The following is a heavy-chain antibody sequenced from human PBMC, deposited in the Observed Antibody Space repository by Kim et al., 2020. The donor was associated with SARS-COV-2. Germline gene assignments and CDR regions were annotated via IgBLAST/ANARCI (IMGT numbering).Heavy chain of an antibody. J-gene: IGHJ4*02. V-gene: IGHV3-23*01. D-gene: IGHD2-15*01. Sequence: YTYSEKGQFTISRDNPKNTLFLQMNSLRAEDTAIYYCAKDTGSRSFDYWGQGTLLTVSS. CDR3: AKDTGSRSFDY.